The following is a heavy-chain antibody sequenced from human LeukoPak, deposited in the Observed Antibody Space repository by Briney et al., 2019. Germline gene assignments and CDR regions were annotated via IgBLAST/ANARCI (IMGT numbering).Heavy chain of an antibody. Sequence: PGGSLRLSCTASGFTFSTYSMNWVRQAPGRGLEWVSYISGSSSSSDGGAIQYADSVKGRFTISRDNSKSTLYLQMNSLRAEDTAVYYCAKDTRSRWELPGTFDYWGQGTLVTVSS. CDR1: GFTFSTYS. V-gene: IGHV3-48*01. D-gene: IGHD1-26*01. CDR3: AKDTRSRWELPGTFDY. J-gene: IGHJ4*02. CDR2: ISGSSSSSDGGAI.